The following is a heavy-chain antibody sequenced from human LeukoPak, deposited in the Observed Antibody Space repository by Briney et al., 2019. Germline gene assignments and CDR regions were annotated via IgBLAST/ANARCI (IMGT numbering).Heavy chain of an antibody. CDR1: GFTFSSYA. D-gene: IGHD3-9*01. V-gene: IGHV3-23*01. J-gene: IGHJ5*02. Sequence: GAPLRLSCAASGFTFSSYAMSWVRQAPGKGLEWVSAISGSGGSTYYADSVKGRFTISRDNSKNTLYLQMNSLRAEDTAVYYCAKDHFYDILTGYGTVNWFDPWGQGTLVTVSS. CDR2: ISGSGGST. CDR3: AKDHFYDILTGYGTVNWFDP.